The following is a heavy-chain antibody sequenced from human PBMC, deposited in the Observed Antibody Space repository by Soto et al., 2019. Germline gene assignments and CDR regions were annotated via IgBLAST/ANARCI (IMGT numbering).Heavy chain of an antibody. J-gene: IGHJ3*02. CDR3: TKVRGKSALGVYHAKRNIEHDSLDI. D-gene: IGHD3-10*01. V-gene: IGHV3-15*01. CDR1: GFTFSNAW. CDR2: IKSKTDGGTT. Sequence: PGGSLRLSCAASGFTFSNAWMSWVRQAPGKGLEGVGRIKSKTDGGTTDYAAPVKGRFTISRDDSKNTLNLQMNSLKTEYSAVYYCTKVRGKSALGVYHAKRNIEHDSLDIWRQGTMLTVSS.